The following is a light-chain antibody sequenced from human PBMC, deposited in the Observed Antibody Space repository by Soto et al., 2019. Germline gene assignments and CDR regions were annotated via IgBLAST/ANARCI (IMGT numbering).Light chain of an antibody. J-gene: IGKJ2*01. V-gene: IGKV2-30*01. CDR2: YVS. CDR1: QSLAYIDGNTY. CDR3: MQSTHWPPYT. Sequence: EVVMTQSPLSLPVTLGQPASISCRSSQSLAYIDGNTYLTWFHQRPGQSPRRLIYYVSNRDYGVPDIFSGSGSGTDFTLKISRVEAEDAGIYYCMQSTHWPPYTFGQGTKLEIK.